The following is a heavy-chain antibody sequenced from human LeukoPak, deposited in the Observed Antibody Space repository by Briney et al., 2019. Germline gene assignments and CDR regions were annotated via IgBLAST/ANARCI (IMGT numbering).Heavy chain of an antibody. Sequence: SQTLSLTCTVSGGSISSGGYYWSWIRQPPGKGLEWTGYIYHSGSTYYNPSRKSRVTISVDRSKNQFSLKLSSVTAADTAVYYCARARWNSGSYDRHWFDPWGQGTLVTVSS. CDR3: ARARWNSGSYDRHWFDP. CDR1: GGSISSGGYY. V-gene: IGHV4-30-2*01. J-gene: IGHJ5*02. D-gene: IGHD1-26*01. CDR2: IYHSGST.